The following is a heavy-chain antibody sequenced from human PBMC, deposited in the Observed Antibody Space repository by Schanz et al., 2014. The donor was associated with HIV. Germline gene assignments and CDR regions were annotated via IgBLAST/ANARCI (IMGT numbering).Heavy chain of an antibody. Sequence: EVQLMDSGGGLVRPGGSLRLSCAASGLTFSNYAMSWVRQAPGKGLEWVSGISGGGGDTYYADSVRGRFTISRDNSKNTVYLHMSSLRVEDTAVYYCAQEEVPNDCWGQGTLVTVSS. V-gene: IGHV3-23*01. CDR2: ISGGGGDT. CDR3: AQEEVPNDC. CDR1: GLTFSNYA. J-gene: IGHJ4*02.